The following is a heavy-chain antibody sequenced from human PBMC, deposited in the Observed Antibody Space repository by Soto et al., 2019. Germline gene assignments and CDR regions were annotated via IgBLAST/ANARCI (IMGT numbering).Heavy chain of an antibody. J-gene: IGHJ4*02. CDR3: AKANPAYYDFWSGYHRFDY. V-gene: IGHV3-30*18. CDR2: ISYDGSNK. CDR1: GFTFSSYG. Sequence: HPGGSLRLSCAASGFTFSSYGMHWVRQAPGKGLEWVAVISYDGSNKYYADSVKGRFTISRDNSKNTLYLQMNSLRAEDTAVYYCAKANPAYYDFWSGYHRFDYWGQGTLVTVSS. D-gene: IGHD3-3*01.